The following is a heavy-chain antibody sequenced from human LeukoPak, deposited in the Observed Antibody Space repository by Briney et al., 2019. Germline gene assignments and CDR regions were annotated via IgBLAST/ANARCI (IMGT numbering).Heavy chain of an antibody. Sequence: GRSLRLSCAASGFTFSSYGMHWVRQAPGKGLEWVAVISYDGSNKYYADSVKGRFTISRDNSKNTLYLQMNSLRAEDTAVYYCAKPPYGSGSYYQLRYYGMDVWGQGTTVTVSS. CDR1: GFTFSSYG. CDR2: ISYDGSNK. D-gene: IGHD3-10*01. CDR3: AKPPYGSGSYYQLRYYGMDV. J-gene: IGHJ6*02. V-gene: IGHV3-30*18.